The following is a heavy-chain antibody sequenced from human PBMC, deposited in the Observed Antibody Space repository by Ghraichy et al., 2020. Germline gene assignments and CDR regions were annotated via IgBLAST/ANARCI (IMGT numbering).Heavy chain of an antibody. J-gene: IGHJ1*01. CDR2: IIPIFGTA. D-gene: IGHD6-6*01. CDR1: GGTFSSYA. Sequence: SVKVSCKASGGTFSSYAISWVRQAPGQGLEWMGGIIPIFGTANYAQKFQGRVTITADESTSTAYMELSSLRSEDTAVYYCARGGAKYSSSIVYFQHWGQGTLVTVSS. CDR3: ARGGAKYSSSIVYFQH. V-gene: IGHV1-69*13.